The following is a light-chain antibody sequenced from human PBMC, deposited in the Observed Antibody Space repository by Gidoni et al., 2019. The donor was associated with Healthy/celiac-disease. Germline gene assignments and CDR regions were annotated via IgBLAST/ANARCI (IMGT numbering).Light chain of an antibody. CDR2: AAS. Sequence: DIQMTQSPSSLSASVGDRVTITCRASQSISSYLNWYQQKPGKATKLLIYAASSLQSGVPSTFIGSGSGTDFTLTISSLQPEDFATYYCQQSYSTPPYTFGQGTKLEIK. J-gene: IGKJ2*01. CDR3: QQSYSTPPYT. CDR1: QSISSY. V-gene: IGKV1-39*01.